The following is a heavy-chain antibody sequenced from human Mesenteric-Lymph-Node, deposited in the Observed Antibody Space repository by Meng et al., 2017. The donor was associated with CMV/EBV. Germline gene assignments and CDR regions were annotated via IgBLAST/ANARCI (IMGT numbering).Heavy chain of an antibody. CDR1: GFTFSSFE. CDR3: AKDVAAAGTGYYFDY. V-gene: IGHV3-48*03. Sequence: GESLKISCAASGFTFSSFEMNWVRQAPGKGLEWISYISSTSSTHYVDFVKGRFTISRDNAKNSLNLQMNSLRVEDTAVYYCAKDVAAAGTGYYFDYWGQGTLVTVSS. CDR2: ISSTSST. D-gene: IGHD6-13*01. J-gene: IGHJ4*02.